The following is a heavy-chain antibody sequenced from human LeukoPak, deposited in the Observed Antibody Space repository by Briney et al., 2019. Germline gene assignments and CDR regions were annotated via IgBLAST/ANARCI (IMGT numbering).Heavy chain of an antibody. CDR2: ISADGRST. Sequence: PGGSLRLSCAASGFTFDNYAIHWVRQVPGKSLEWVSLISADGRSTYYADSVKGRFTISRDNSKSSLYLQMRSLTTEDTAVYYCAKDSGWQLLRAEYFQHWGPGTLVPVSS. CDR3: AKDSGWQLLRAEYFQH. V-gene: IGHV3-43*02. D-gene: IGHD2-15*01. CDR1: GFTFDNYA. J-gene: IGHJ1*01.